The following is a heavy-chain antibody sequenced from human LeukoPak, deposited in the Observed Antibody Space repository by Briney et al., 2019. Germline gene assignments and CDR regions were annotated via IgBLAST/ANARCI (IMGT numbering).Heavy chain of an antibody. D-gene: IGHD2-15*01. CDR3: ARGPVVVVAATRYWFDP. CDR2: INPNSGGT. V-gene: IGHV1-2*02. Sequence: ASVKVSCKASGYTFTGYYMHWVRQAPGQGFEWMGWINPNSGGTNYAQKFQGRVTMTRDTSISTAYMELSRLRSDDTAVYYCARGPVVVVAATRYWFDPWGQGTLVTVSS. CDR1: GYTFTGYY. J-gene: IGHJ5*02.